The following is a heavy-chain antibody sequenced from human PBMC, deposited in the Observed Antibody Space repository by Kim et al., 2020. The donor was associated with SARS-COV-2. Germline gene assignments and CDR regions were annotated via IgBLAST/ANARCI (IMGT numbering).Heavy chain of an antibody. V-gene: IGHV3-33*01. Sequence: YADSGKGRFTISGDNSKTTLYLQMNSLRAEDTAVYYCARTLVLSGYYGMDVWGQGTTVTVSS. CDR3: ARTLVLSGYYGMDV. D-gene: IGHD3-10*01. J-gene: IGHJ6*02.